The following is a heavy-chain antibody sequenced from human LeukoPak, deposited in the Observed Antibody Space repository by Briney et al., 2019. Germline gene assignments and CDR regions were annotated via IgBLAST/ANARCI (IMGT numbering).Heavy chain of an antibody. CDR1: GFTFITYT. J-gene: IGHJ4*02. V-gene: IGHV3-21*01. CDR3: ARDAGYGYWVVDY. CDR2: ISTSSSYI. Sequence: PGGSLRLSCAASGFTFITYTMNWVRQAPGKGLEWVSSISTSSSYIYYADSVKGRFTISRDNAKSSLYLQMNSLREEDTAVYYCARDAGYGYWVVDYWGQGTLVTVSS. D-gene: IGHD5-18*01.